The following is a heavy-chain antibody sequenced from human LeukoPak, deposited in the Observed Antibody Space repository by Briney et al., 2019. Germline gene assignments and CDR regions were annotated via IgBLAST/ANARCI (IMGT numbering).Heavy chain of an antibody. V-gene: IGHV1-69*05. Sequence: GASVKVSCKASGGTFSSYAISWVRQAPGQGLEWMGGIIPIFGTANYAQKFQGRVTITTDEPTSTAYMELSSLRSEDTAVYYCARDLRVETPQSDAFDIWGQGTMVTVSS. D-gene: IGHD5-24*01. CDR3: ARDLRVETPQSDAFDI. CDR1: GGTFSSYA. CDR2: IIPIFGTA. J-gene: IGHJ3*02.